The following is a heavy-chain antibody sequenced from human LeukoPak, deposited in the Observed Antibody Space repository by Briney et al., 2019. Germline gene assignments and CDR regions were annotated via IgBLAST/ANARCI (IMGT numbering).Heavy chain of an antibody. CDR3: ARGNILSGYCFDF. CDR2: IHYTGGT. Sequence: SETLSLTCAVYGGSISGYYWSWIRQPPGKGLEWVGEIHYTGGTSYNPSLKSRATISIDTSKNQLSLRLSSVTAADTAVYYCARGNILSGYCFDFWGQGALVTVSS. CDR1: GGSISGYY. V-gene: IGHV4-34*01. J-gene: IGHJ4*02. D-gene: IGHD3-9*01.